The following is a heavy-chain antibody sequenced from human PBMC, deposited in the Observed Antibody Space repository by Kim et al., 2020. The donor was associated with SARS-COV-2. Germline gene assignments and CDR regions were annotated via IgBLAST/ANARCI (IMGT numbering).Heavy chain of an antibody. CDR1: GFTFSSYA. D-gene: IGHD5-12*01. CDR2: ISSNGGST. J-gene: IGHJ5*01. CDR3: VKGDIVATTYPDS. Sequence: GGSLRLSCSASGFTFSSYAMHWVRQAPGKGLEYVSAISSNGGSTYYADSVKGRFTISRDNSKNTLYLQMSSLRAEDTSVYYCVKGDIVATTYPDSWGQGPLVTVSS. V-gene: IGHV3-64D*09.